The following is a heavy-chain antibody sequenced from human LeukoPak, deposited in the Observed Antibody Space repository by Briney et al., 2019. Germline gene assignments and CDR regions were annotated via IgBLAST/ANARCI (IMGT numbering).Heavy chain of an antibody. V-gene: IGHV1-46*01. D-gene: IGHD6-19*01. Sequence: ASVKVSCKASGYTFTSYYMHWVRQAPGQGLEWMGIINPSGGSTSYAQKFQGRVTMTRDTSTSTVYMELSSLRSEDTAVYYCARGGGGRYSSGWYDDAFDIRGQGTMVTVSS. CDR1: GYTFTSYY. CDR3: ARGGGGRYSSGWYDDAFDI. CDR2: INPSGGST. J-gene: IGHJ3*02.